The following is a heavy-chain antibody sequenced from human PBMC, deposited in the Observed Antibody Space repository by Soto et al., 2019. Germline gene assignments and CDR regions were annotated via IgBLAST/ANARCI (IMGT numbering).Heavy chain of an antibody. J-gene: IGHJ3*02. CDR3: ARGMYYYDSSGYGWNDAFDI. Sequence: SVKLSCKVSGYTLTELSIHWVRQAPGKGLEWMGGFDPEDGETIYAQKFQGRVTMTEDTSTDTAYMELRSLRSDDTAVYYCARGMYYYDSSGYGWNDAFDIWGQGTMVTVS. CDR1: GYTLTELS. CDR2: FDPEDGET. D-gene: IGHD3-22*01. V-gene: IGHV1-24*01.